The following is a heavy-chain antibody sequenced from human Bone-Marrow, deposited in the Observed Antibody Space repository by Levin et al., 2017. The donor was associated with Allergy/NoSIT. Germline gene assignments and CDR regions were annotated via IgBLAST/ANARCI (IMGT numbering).Heavy chain of an antibody. CDR3: ARDEQYVDSGGWYYFDYYMDV. V-gene: IGHV3-30-3*01. CDR2: ISYDAANE. Sequence: GGSLRLSCAASGFSLSNYAMHWVRQTPGKGLEWVAVISYDAANEHYADSVRGRYLISRDNSKNTLYLEMNSLRAEDTAVYFCARDEQYVDSGGWYYFDYYMDVWGNGTTVTVSS. D-gene: IGHD6-19*01. J-gene: IGHJ6*03. CDR1: GFSLSNYA.